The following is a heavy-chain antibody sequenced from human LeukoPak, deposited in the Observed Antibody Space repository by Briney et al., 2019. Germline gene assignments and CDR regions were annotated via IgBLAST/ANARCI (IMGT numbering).Heavy chain of an antibody. Sequence: ASVKVSCKASGYTFTSYGISWVRQAPGQGLEWMGWINVYNGNTNYAQKLQGRVTMTTDTSTSTAYMELRSLRSDDTAVYYCARVASTLWFGELFTKYYFDYWGQGTLVTVSS. CDR1: GYTFTSYG. CDR2: INVYNGNT. V-gene: IGHV1-18*01. D-gene: IGHD3-10*01. J-gene: IGHJ4*02. CDR3: ARVASTLWFGELFTKYYFDY.